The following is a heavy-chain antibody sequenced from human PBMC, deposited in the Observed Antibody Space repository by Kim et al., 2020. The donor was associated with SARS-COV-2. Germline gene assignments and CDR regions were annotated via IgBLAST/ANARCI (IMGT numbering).Heavy chain of an antibody. Sequence: GGSLRLSCTASGFTFTGYAMSWVRQAPGKGLEWVSTINGSGGTTYYADSVKGRFTISRDNSKNTLYLQMNSLRADDTAVYYCVKGGWRWRWGHRVLGT. D-gene: IGHD3-16*01. J-gene: IGHJ4*02. CDR1: GFTFTGYA. V-gene: IGHV3-23*01. CDR2: INGSGGTT. CDR3: VKGGWRWRWGH.